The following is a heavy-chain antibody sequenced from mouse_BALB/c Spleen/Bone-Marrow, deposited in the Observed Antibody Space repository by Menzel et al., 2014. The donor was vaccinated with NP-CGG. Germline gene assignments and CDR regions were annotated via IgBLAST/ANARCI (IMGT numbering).Heavy chain of an antibody. D-gene: IGHD2-14*01. CDR2: INSNGGST. J-gene: IGHJ2*01. Sequence: VQLKESGGGLVQPGGSLKLSCAASGFTFSSYGMSWVRQTPDKRLELVATINSNGGSTNYPDSVKGRFTISRDNAKNTLYLQMSSLKSEDTAMYYCARENYRSHYYFDYWGQGTTLTVSS. V-gene: IGHV5-6-3*01. CDR1: GFTFSSYG. CDR3: ARENYRSHYYFDY.